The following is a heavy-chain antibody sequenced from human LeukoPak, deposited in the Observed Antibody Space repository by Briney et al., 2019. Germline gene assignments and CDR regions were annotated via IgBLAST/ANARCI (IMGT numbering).Heavy chain of an antibody. D-gene: IGHD7-27*01. J-gene: IGHJ6*02. V-gene: IGHV4-39*01. CDR3: ARTWDYYYGMDV. CDR2: IYYSGRT. CDR1: GGSISSSSYY. Sequence: PSETLSLTCTVSGGSISSSSYYWGWIRQPPGKGLEWIGSIYYSGRTNHNPSLKSRVTITVDTSKNQFSLKLSSVTAADTAVYYCARTWDYYYGMDVWGQGTTVTVSS.